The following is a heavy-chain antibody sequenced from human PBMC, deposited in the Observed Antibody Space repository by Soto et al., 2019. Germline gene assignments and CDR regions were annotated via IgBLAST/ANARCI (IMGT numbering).Heavy chain of an antibody. D-gene: IGHD6-13*01. Sequence: QITLKESGPTLVKPTQTLTLTCTFSGFSFSTTGVGVGWIRQPPGKALEWLALIYWDDDKRYSPSLKSRLTISKVTFINQVVLTMTNMDPVDTATYYCAHRLAQGIGHAGTFDSWGQGTLVTVSS. CDR3: AHRLAQGIGHAGTFDS. CDR1: GFSFSTTGVG. CDR2: IYWDDDK. V-gene: IGHV2-5*02. J-gene: IGHJ4*02.